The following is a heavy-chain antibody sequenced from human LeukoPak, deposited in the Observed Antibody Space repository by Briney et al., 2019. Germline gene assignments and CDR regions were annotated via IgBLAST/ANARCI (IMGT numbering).Heavy chain of an antibody. CDR2: INTNTGNP. CDR3: ARGGLRFYYYGMDV. J-gene: IGHJ6*02. D-gene: IGHD5-12*01. CDR1: GYTFTSYG. V-gene: IGHV7-4-1*02. Sequence: ASVKVSCKASGYTFTSYGISWVRQAPGQGLEWMGWINTNTGNPTYAQGFTGRFVFSLDTSVSTAYLQISSLKAEDTAVYYCARGGLRFYYYGMDVWGQGTTVTVSS.